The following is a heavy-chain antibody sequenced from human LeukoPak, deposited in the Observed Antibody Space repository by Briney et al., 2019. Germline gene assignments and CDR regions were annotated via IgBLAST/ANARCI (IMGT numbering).Heavy chain of an antibody. J-gene: IGHJ4*02. CDR2: IYTSGST. CDR3: EREDYGDYGAFDY. V-gene: IGHV4-4*07. Sequence: PSETLSLTCTVSGGSITSYYASWIRQPAGEGLGWIGRIYTSGSTNYNPSLKSRVTMSVDTSKNQFSLKLSSVTAADTAVYYCEREDYGDYGAFDYWGQGTLVTASS. D-gene: IGHD4-17*01. CDR1: GGSITSYY.